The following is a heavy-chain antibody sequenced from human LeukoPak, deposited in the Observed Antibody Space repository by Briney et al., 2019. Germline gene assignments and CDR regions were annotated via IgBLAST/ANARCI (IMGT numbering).Heavy chain of an antibody. J-gene: IGHJ6*03. CDR1: GFTFSNYW. V-gene: IGHV3-7*01. CDR3: ARSKWDLGYYMDV. D-gene: IGHD1-26*01. CDR2: INQDANEK. Sequence: GGSLRLSCAVSGFTFSNYWMTWVRQAPGKGLEWVANINQDANEKFYVDSVKGRFTISRDNAKSSLYLQMNSLRAEDTAVYYCARSKWDLGYYMDVWGKGTTVTVSS.